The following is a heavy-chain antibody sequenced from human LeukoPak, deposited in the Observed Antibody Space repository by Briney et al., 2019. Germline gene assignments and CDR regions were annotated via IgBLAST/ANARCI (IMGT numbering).Heavy chain of an antibody. J-gene: IGHJ4*02. CDR2: IKQYGSEK. D-gene: IGHD7-27*01. V-gene: IGHV3-7*01. CDR1: GFTFSSCA. CDR3: ARNWAFDY. Sequence: GSLRLSCAASGFTFSSCAMSWVRQAPGKGLEWVANIKQYGSEKYYVDSVKGRFTISRDNAKNSLFLQMNSLRAEDTAVYYCARNWAFDYWGQGTLVTVSS.